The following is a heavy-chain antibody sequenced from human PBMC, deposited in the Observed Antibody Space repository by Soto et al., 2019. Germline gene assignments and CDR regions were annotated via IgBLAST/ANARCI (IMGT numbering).Heavy chain of an antibody. CDR3: VRHSYDSGGNYYEGGD. D-gene: IGHD3-22*01. Sequence: EVQLVQSGADVKKPGESLRISCKGSGYSFTTYWITWVRQMPGKGLEWMGRNDPSDSYTNYSPSFQGHVTIPAAKSITTAYLQWSSLKASDTAMYYCVRHSYDSGGNYYEGGDWGQGTLVTVSS. V-gene: IGHV5-10-1*01. J-gene: IGHJ4*02. CDR1: GYSFTTYW. CDR2: NDPSDSYT.